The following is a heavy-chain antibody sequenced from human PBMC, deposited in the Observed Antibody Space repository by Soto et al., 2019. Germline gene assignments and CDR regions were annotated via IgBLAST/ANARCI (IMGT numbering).Heavy chain of an antibody. D-gene: IGHD1-20*01. CDR3: AKARRYNWNPGPFDY. J-gene: IGHJ4*02. V-gene: IGHV3-23*01. CDR1: GFTFSSYA. Sequence: GGSLRLSCAASGFTFSSYAMSWVRQAPGKGLEWVSAISGSGGSTYYADSVKGRFTISRDNSKNTLYLQMNSLRAEDTAVYYCAKARRYNWNPGPFDYWGQGTLVTVSS. CDR2: ISGSGGST.